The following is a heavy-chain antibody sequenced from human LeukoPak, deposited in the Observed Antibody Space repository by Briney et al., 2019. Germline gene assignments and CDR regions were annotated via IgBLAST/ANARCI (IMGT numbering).Heavy chain of an antibody. CDR2: IYYSGST. V-gene: IGHV4-31*03. D-gene: IGHD2-15*01. J-gene: IGHJ4*02. CDR1: GGSISSGGYY. Sequence: SETLSLTCTVSGGSISSGGYYWSWIRQHPGKGLEWIGYIYYSGSTYYNPSFKSRVTISVDTSKNQFSLKLSSVTAADTAVYYCARGVVVPGDFDYWGQGTLVTVSS. CDR3: ARGVVVPGDFDY.